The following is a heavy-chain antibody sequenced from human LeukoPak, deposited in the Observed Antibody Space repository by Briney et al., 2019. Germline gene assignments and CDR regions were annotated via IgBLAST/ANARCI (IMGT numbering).Heavy chain of an antibody. CDR2: IYTSGST. V-gene: IGHV4-4*07. J-gene: IGHJ4*02. D-gene: IGHD6-13*01. CDR1: GGSISSYY. Sequence: SETLFLTCTVSGGSISSYYWSWIRQPAGKGLEWIGRIYTSGSTNYNPSLKSRVTMSVDTSKNQFSLKLSSVTAADTAVYYCARAGRPIYSSSWYPFDYWGQGTLVTVSS. CDR3: ARAGRPIYSSSWYPFDY.